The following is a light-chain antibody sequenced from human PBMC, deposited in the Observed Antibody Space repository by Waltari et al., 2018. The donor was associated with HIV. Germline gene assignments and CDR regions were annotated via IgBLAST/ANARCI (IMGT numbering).Light chain of an antibody. V-gene: IGLV3-1*01. CDR3: QAWDSSTAFR. J-gene: IGLJ1*01. CDR2: QDS. CDR1: NLGDKY. Sequence: SYELTQPPSVSVSPGQTASIPCSGDNLGDKYACWYQQKPGQSPVLVIYQDSKRPSGIPERFSGSNSGNTATLTISGTQAMDEADYYCQAWDSSTAFRFGTGTKVTVL.